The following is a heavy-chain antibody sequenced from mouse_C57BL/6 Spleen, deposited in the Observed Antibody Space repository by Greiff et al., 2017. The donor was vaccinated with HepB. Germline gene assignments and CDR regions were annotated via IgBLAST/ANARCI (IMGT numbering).Heavy chain of an antibody. CDR1: GYAFSSSW. Sequence: QVQLQQSGPELVKPVASVKISCKASGYAFSSSWMNWVKQRPGKGLEWIGRIYPGDGDTNYNGKFKGKATLTADKSSSTAYMQLSSLTSEDSAVYFCAISSGVWGTGTTVTVSS. V-gene: IGHV1-82*01. CDR3: AISSGV. D-gene: IGHD3-1*01. CDR2: IYPGDGDT. J-gene: IGHJ1*03.